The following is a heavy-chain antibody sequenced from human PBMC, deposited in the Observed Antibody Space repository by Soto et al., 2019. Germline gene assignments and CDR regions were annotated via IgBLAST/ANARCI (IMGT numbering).Heavy chain of an antibody. V-gene: IGHV4-30-4*01. Sequence: SETLSLTCTVSGGSISSGDYYWSWIRQPPGKGLEWIGYIYYSGTTYYNPSLKSRVTISVDTSKNQFSLKVSSVTAADTAVYYCARALIQLWPHYYYGMDVWGQGTTVTVS. J-gene: IGHJ6*02. CDR3: ARALIQLWPHYYYGMDV. CDR2: IYYSGTT. CDR1: GGSISSGDYY. D-gene: IGHD5-18*01.